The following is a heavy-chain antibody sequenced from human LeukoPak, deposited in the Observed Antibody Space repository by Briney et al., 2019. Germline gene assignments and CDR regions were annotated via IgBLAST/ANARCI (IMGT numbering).Heavy chain of an antibody. D-gene: IGHD3-22*01. CDR2: IIPIFGTA. CDR1: GGTFSSYA. V-gene: IGHV1-69*06. Sequence: SVKVSCKASGGTFSSYAISWVRQAPGQGLEWMGGIIPIFGTANYAQKFQGRVTITADKSTSTAYMELSSLRSEDTAVYYCATDYYYDSSGSYYTVDYWGQGTLVTVSS. CDR3: ATDYYYDSSGSYYTVDY. J-gene: IGHJ4*02.